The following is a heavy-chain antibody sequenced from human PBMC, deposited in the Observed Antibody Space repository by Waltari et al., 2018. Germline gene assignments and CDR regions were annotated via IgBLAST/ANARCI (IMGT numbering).Heavy chain of an antibody. J-gene: IGHJ4*02. CDR3: ATPGYYDNSGYNS. CDR1: GGSISSYY. D-gene: IGHD3-22*01. CDR2: IHYSGST. Sequence: QVQLQESGPGLVKPSETLSLTCTVSGGSISSYYWSWLRQPPGKGLEWIGYIHYSGSTNNHPSLKSRVTISVDTSKNQFSLKLSSVTAADTAVYYCATPGYYDNSGYNSWGQGTLVTVSS. V-gene: IGHV4-59*08.